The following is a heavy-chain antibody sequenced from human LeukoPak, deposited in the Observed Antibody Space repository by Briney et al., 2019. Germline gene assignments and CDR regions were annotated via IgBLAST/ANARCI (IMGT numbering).Heavy chain of an antibody. CDR1: GFSFSDST. Sequence: PGGSLRLSCAASGFSFSDSTMHWVRQAPRKGLEWVGRIRRITDGGTTDYAAPVKGRFTISRDDSKNTLYLQMNSLKTEDAGVYYCATAVSRYTLTWGGFDIWGQGTRVTVSS. CDR2: IRRITDGGTT. J-gene: IGHJ3*02. CDR3: ATAVSRYTLTWGGFDI. V-gene: IGHV3-15*01. D-gene: IGHD2-2*02.